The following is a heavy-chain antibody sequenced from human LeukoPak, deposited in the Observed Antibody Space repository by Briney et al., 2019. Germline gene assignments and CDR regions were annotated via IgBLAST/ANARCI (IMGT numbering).Heavy chain of an antibody. J-gene: IGHJ4*02. CDR3: ARRGYSYGYYYFDY. Sequence: SQTLSLTCTVSGGSFSSGTFYWSWIRQPAGKGLEWVGRTFTSGRTHYNPSLKSRVTISVDTSKNQFSLRLSSVTAADTAVYYCARRGYSYGYYYFDYWGQGTLVTVSS. CDR2: TFTSGRT. V-gene: IGHV4-61*02. D-gene: IGHD5-18*01. CDR1: GGSFSSGTFY.